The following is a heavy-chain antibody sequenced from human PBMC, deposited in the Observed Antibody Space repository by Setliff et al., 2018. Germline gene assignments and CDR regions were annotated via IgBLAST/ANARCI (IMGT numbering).Heavy chain of an antibody. CDR1: GFTFSSYA. Sequence: GESLKISCAASGFTFSSYAMHWVRQAPGKGLEWVAVISDDGINKYYADPVKGRFTISRDNSKNTLYLEMNSLRSEDTGIYYCAKDNIWSLDDWGQGTLVTVSS. D-gene: IGHD2-15*01. V-gene: IGHV3-30*01. CDR2: ISDDGINK. J-gene: IGHJ1*01. CDR3: AKDNIWSLDD.